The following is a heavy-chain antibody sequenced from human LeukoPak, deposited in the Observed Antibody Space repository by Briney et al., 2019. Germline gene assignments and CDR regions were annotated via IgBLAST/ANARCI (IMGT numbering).Heavy chain of an antibody. CDR2: ISSSGSTI. Sequence: PGGSLRLSCTASGFTFSSYEMNWVRQAPGKGLEWVPYISSSGSTIYYADSVKGRFTISRDNAKNSLYLQMNSLRAEDTAVYYCATVVPAQYYYYYMDVWGKGTTVTVSS. CDR1: GFTFSSYE. V-gene: IGHV3-48*03. D-gene: IGHD2-2*01. CDR3: ATVVPAQYYYYYMDV. J-gene: IGHJ6*03.